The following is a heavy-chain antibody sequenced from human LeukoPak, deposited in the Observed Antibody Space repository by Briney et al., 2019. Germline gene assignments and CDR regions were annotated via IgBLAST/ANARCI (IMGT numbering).Heavy chain of an antibody. Sequence: GGSLRLSCAASGFTFSSYSMNWVRQAPGKGLEWVSSISSSSSYIYYADSVKGRFTISRDNAKNSLYLQMNSLRAEDTALYYCAKDEMGYSSGQIDYWGQGTLVTVSS. V-gene: IGHV3-21*04. CDR3: AKDEMGYSSGQIDY. CDR2: ISSSSSYI. J-gene: IGHJ4*02. CDR1: GFTFSSYS. D-gene: IGHD6-19*01.